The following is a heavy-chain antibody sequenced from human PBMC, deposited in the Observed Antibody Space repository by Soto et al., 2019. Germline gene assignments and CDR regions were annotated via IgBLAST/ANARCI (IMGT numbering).Heavy chain of an antibody. Sequence: EVQLLGSGGGLVQPGGSLRLSCAASGFTFRSYAMSWVRQAPGKGLDWVSGISGSGGSTYYADSVKGRFTISRDNSKNTLFLQMNSLRAEDTAIYYCAKGSMVRGGFDYWGQGTLVTVSS. V-gene: IGHV3-23*01. CDR3: AKGSMVRGGFDY. J-gene: IGHJ4*02. CDR2: ISGSGGST. D-gene: IGHD3-10*01. CDR1: GFTFRSYA.